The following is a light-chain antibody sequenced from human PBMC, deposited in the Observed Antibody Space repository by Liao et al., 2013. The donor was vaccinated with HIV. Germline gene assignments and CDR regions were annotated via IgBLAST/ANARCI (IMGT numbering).Light chain of an antibody. CDR2: QDA. J-gene: IGLJ1*01. V-gene: IGLV3-1*01. CDR3: QVWDSSSDHYV. CDR1: HLGDKD. Sequence: SYELTQPPSVSVSPGQTATITCSGDHLGDKDACWYQQKPGQSPVLVIYQDAKRPSGIPERFSGSNSGNTATLTISRVEAGDEADYYCQVWDSSSDHYVFGTGTKVTVL.